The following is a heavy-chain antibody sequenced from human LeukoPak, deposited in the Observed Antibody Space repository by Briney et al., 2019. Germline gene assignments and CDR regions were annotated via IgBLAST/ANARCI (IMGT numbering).Heavy chain of an antibody. CDR3: AGSMWVRGVFDY. V-gene: IGHV4-34*01. CDR2: INHSGST. D-gene: IGHD3-10*01. Sequence: SETLSLTCAVYGGSFSGYYWSWIRQPPGKGLEWIGEINHSGSTNYNPSLKSRVTISVDTSKNQFSLKLSSVTAADTAVYYCAGSMWVRGVFDYWGQGTLVTVSS. CDR1: GGSFSGYY. J-gene: IGHJ4*02.